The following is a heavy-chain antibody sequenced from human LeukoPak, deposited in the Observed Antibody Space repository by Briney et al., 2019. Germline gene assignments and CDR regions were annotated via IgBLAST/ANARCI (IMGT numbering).Heavy chain of an antibody. CDR3: AGDIVVRGLRHNWFDP. D-gene: IGHD3-10*01. V-gene: IGHV1-18*01. CDR2: ISAYNGNT. Sequence: ASVKVSCKASGYTFTSYGISWVRQAPGQGLEWMGWISAYNGNTNYAQKLQGRVTMTTDTSTSTAYMELGSLRSDDTAVYYCAGDIVVRGLRHNWFDPWGKGTMVTASS. CDR1: GYTFTSYG. J-gene: IGHJ5*02.